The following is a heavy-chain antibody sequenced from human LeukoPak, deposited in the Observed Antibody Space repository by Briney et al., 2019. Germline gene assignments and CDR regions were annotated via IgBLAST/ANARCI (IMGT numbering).Heavy chain of an antibody. CDR3: ARQVYYDILTGYYYFDY. V-gene: IGHV4-39*01. CDR1: GGSISSSSYY. CDR2: IYYSGST. J-gene: IGHJ4*02. D-gene: IGHD3-9*01. Sequence: SETLSLTCTVSGGSISSSSYYWGWIRQPPGKGLEWIGSIYYSGSTYYNPSLKSRVTISVDTSKNQFSLKLSSVTAADTAVYYCARQVYYDILTGYYYFDYWGQGTLVTVSS.